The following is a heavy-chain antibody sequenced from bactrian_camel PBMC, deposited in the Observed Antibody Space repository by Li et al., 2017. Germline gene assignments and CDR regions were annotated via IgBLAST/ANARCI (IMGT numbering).Heavy chain of an antibody. Sequence: QVQLVESGGGSVQAGGSLRVSCAASADIYKSYCLGWFRQSPGKEREAVAQADRGGYPTYAESVKGRFTVSRDNAKNTVCLEMNNLQPEDSSMYYCAADPAVPGIPCDYYMNMDYWGGGTQVTVS. V-gene: IGHV3S53*01. CDR1: ADIYKSYC. CDR2: ADRGGYP. D-gene: IGHD3*01. J-gene: IGHJ7*01.